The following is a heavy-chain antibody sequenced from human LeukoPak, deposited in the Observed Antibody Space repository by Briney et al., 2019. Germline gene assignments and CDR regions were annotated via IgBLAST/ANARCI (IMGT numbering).Heavy chain of an antibody. CDR1: GFTFSSCA. D-gene: IGHD4-17*01. Sequence: PGGSLRLSCTASGFTFSSCAMNWVRQAPGKGLDWVSVITNGGTTYYADSVKGRFTISRDNSKSTLFLQMNSLRAEDTAIYYCTKDLSALQWAGDETTVTEGYWGQGTLVTVSS. CDR2: ITNGGTT. CDR3: TKDLSALQWAGDETTVTEGY. J-gene: IGHJ4*02. V-gene: IGHV3-23*01.